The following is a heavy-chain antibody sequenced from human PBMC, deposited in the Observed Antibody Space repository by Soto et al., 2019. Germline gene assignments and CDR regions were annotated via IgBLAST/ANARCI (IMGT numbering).Heavy chain of an antibody. CDR1: GFTFGDYA. CDR2: IRSKAYGGTT. D-gene: IGHD3-10*01. J-gene: IGHJ6*02. V-gene: IGHV3-49*04. CDR3: TRDRIGWGAINYYYYGMDV. Sequence: PGGSLRLSCTASGFTFGDYAMSWVRQAPGKGLEWVGFIRSKAYGGTTEYAASVKGRFTISRDDTKSIAYLQMNSLKTEDTAVYYCTRDRIGWGAINYYYYGMDVWGQGTTVTVSS.